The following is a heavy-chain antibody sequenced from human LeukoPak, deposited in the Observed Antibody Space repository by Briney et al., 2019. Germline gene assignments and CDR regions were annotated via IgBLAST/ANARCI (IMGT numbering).Heavy chain of an antibody. D-gene: IGHD6-19*01. Sequence: GASVKVSCKASGYTFTGYYMHWVRQAPGQGLEWMGWINPNSGGTNYAQKLQGRVTMTTDTSTSTAYMELRSLRSDDTAVYYCARDRRRSVSGWYVPPLDYWGQGTLVTVSS. CDR1: GYTFTGYY. CDR2: INPNSGGT. V-gene: IGHV1-2*02. J-gene: IGHJ4*02. CDR3: ARDRRRSVSGWYVPPLDY.